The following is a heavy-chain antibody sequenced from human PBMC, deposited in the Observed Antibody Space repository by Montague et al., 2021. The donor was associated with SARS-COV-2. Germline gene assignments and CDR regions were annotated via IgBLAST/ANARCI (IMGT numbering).Heavy chain of an antibody. CDR1: GGSISSSNW. D-gene: IGHD3-22*01. Sequence: SETLSLTCAVSGGSISSSNWWCWVRQPPGKGLEWIGEIYHSGSTNYNPSLKSRATISVDKYKNQFSLQLSSVTAADTAVYYCTRRVSWVTMIVVVAYFDSGGQEPRVTFSS. CDR3: TRRVSWVTMIVVVAYFDS. CDR2: IYHSGST. J-gene: IGHJ4*02. V-gene: IGHV4-4*02.